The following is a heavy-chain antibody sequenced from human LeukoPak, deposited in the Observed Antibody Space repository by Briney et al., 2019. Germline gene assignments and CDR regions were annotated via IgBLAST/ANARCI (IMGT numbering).Heavy chain of an antibody. J-gene: IGHJ4*02. D-gene: IGHD6-13*01. CDR3: ARGYFLRSAGAYSNNWYNDRYYFDY. Sequence: SETLSLTCAVYGGSFSRYYWSWIRQPPGKGLEWIGEINHTGSTNYNPSLKTRVTIPVDTSKNQFSLKLSSVTAADTAVYYCARGYFLRSAGAYSNNWYNDRYYFDYWGQGTLVTVPS. V-gene: IGHV4-34*01. CDR1: GGSFSRYY. CDR2: INHTGST.